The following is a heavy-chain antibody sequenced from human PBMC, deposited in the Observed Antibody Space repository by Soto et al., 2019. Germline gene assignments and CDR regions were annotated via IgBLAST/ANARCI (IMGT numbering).Heavy chain of an antibody. CDR1: GFTFSSYG. Sequence: GGSLRLSCAASGFTFSSYGMHWVRQAPGKGLEWVAVISYDGSNKYYADSVKGRFTISRDNSKNTLYLQMNSLRAEDTAVYYCAKDFYTMATSTAYFDYWGQGTLVTVSS. D-gene: IGHD5-12*01. CDR3: AKDFYTMATSTAYFDY. J-gene: IGHJ4*02. V-gene: IGHV3-30*18. CDR2: ISYDGSNK.